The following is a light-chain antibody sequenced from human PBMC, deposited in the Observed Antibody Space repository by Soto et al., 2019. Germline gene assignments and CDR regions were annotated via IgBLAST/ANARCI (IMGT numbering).Light chain of an antibody. CDR1: QRVSSNW. J-gene: IGKJ1*01. Sequence: EIVLTQSPGTVSLSPGERATLSCRASQRVSSNWLAWYQQKPGQAPRLLISGASNRAAGTPDRFSGSGSGTDFTLTISRLEPEDFVVYYCQRYDSSSWTFGQGTKVEIK. CDR2: GAS. CDR3: QRYDSSSWT. V-gene: IGKV3-20*01.